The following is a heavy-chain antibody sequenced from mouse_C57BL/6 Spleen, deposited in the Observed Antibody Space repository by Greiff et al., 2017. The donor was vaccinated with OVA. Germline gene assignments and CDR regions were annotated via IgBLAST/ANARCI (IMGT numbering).Heavy chain of an antibody. J-gene: IGHJ2*01. D-gene: IGHD1-1*01. CDR3: ARDPRYYGSSYPPFDY. V-gene: IGHV5-4*01. CDR1: GFTFSSYA. Sequence: EVHLVESGGGLVKPGGSLKLSCAASGFTFSSYAMSWVRQTPEKRLEWVATISDGGSYTYYPDNVKGRFTISRDNAKNNLYLQMSHLKSEDTAMYYCARDPRYYGSSYPPFDYWGQGTTLTVSS. CDR2: ISDGGSYT.